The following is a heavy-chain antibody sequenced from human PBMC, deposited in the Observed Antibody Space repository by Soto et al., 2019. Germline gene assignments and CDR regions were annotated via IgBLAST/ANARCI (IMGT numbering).Heavy chain of an antibody. J-gene: IGHJ4*02. D-gene: IGHD3-22*01. V-gene: IGHV3-74*01. Sequence: GGSLRLSCAASGFTFSIYWMHWVRQAPGKGLVWVSRMNSDGSSTNYADSVKGRFTISRDNAKNTLFLQMNSLRAEDTAVYYCARDRYYYDRGYYFDYWGQGTLVTVSS. CDR2: MNSDGSST. CDR3: ARDRYYYDRGYYFDY. CDR1: GFTFSIYW.